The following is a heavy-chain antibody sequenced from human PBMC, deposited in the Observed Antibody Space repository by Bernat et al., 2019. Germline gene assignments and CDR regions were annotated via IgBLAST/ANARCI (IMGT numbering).Heavy chain of an antibody. CDR1: GFTFSSYA. J-gene: IGHJ6*02. D-gene: IGHD3-10*01. CDR3: AKGRGSYYYGSGSFKYYYYYGMDV. V-gene: IGHV3-23*01. Sequence: EVQLLESGGGLVQPGGSLRLSCAASGFTFSSYAMSWVRQAPGKGLEWVSAISGSGGSTYYAESVKGRFTISRDKSKNTLYLQMNSLRAEDTAVYYCAKGRGSYYYGSGSFKYYYYYGMDVWGQGTTVTVSS. CDR2: ISGSGGST.